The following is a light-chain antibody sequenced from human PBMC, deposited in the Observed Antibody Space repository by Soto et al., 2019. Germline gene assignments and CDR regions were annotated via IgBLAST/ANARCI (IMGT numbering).Light chain of an antibody. CDR1: QTVSNNY. CDR2: GAS. CDR3: QQYGSSPRVT. J-gene: IGKJ5*01. Sequence: DIVLTQSPGTLSVSPGERATLSCRASQTVSNNYLAWYQKRPGQAPRLLFYGASSRATGIPDRFIGSGSGTDLSLTIDRLETEDLAMYYCQQYGSSPRVTFGQGTRLEIK. V-gene: IGKV3-20*01.